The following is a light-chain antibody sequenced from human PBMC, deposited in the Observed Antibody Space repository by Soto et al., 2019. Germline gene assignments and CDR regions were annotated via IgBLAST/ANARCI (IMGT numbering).Light chain of an antibody. Sequence: QSALTQPPSVSGSPGQSVTISCTGTSSDVGSYNRVSWYQQPPGTAPKLMIYEVSNRPSGVPDRFSGSKSGNTASLTISGLQPEDAADYYCSSYTSSSTLLFGGGTKVTVL. J-gene: IGLJ2*01. V-gene: IGLV2-18*02. CDR2: EVS. CDR1: SSDVGSYNR. CDR3: SSYTSSSTLL.